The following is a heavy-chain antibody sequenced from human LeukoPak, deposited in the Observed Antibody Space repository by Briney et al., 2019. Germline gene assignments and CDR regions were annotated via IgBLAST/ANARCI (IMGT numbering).Heavy chain of an antibody. J-gene: IGHJ1*01. CDR1: GFTDSSYE. CDR2: ISSSTYTT. V-gene: IGHV3-48*03. CDR3: ARQQQQLWYD. Sequence: GVPLRLPCTASGFTDSSYEMNWLRRAPGRGVEWVPYISSSTYTTYYADSVKGRFTISRHYAKNSLYPHMNSLSAEHTPVYFCARQQQQLWYDWGQGNLVTVS. D-gene: IGHD5-18*01.